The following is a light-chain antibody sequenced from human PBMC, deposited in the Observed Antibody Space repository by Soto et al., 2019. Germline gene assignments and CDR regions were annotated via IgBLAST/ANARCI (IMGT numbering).Light chain of an antibody. CDR3: QQYNNWPPSWT. CDR2: GAS. J-gene: IGKJ1*01. CDR1: QSVSSSY. Sequence: EIVLTQSPGTLSLSPGERATLSCRASQSVSSSYLAWYQQKPGQAPRLLIYGASSRATGIPDRFSGSGSGTDFTLTISRLEPEDFAVYYCQQYNNWPPSWTFGQGTKMEIK. V-gene: IGKV3-20*01.